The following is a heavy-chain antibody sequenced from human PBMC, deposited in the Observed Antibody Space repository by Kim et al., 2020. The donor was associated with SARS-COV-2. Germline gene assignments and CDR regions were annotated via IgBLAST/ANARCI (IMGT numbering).Heavy chain of an antibody. CDR1: GYTLTELS. CDR3: ATGQTIVVVPAAIRSYYYYYDIDF. Sequence: ASVKVSCKVSGYTLTELSMHWVRQAPGQGLEWMGGFDPEDGETIYAQKFQGRVTMTEDTSTDTAYMELSSLRSEDTAVYYCATGQTIVVVPAAIRSYYYYYDIDFWGQGTTVTVSS. CDR2: FDPEDGET. J-gene: IGHJ6*02. D-gene: IGHD2-2*01. V-gene: IGHV1-24*01.